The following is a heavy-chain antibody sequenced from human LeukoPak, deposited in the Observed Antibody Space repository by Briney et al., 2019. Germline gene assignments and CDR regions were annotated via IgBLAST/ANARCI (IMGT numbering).Heavy chain of an antibody. CDR3: ARGLSVRNYDSSGYSYDY. CDR1: GYTFTSYD. CDR2: MNPNSGNT. D-gene: IGHD3-22*01. Sequence: ASVKVSCXASGYTFTSYDINWVRQATGQGLEWMGWMNPNSGNTGYAQKFQGRVTMTRNTSISTAYMELSSLRSEDTAVYYCARGLSVRNYDSSGYSYDYWGQGTLVTVSS. V-gene: IGHV1-8*01. J-gene: IGHJ4*02.